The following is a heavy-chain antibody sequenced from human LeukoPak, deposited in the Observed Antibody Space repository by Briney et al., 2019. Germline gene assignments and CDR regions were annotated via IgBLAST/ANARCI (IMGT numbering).Heavy chain of an antibody. V-gene: IGHV3-53*01. CDR1: GFTFSSYS. J-gene: IGHJ4*02. Sequence: PGGSLRLSCAASGFTFSSYSMNWVRQAPGKGLEWVSVIYSGGTTYYADSVKGRFTISRDSSNNTLYLQMNSLRAEDTAVYYCASQWELRYWGQGTLVTVSS. CDR3: ASQWELRY. D-gene: IGHD1-26*01. CDR2: IYSGGTT.